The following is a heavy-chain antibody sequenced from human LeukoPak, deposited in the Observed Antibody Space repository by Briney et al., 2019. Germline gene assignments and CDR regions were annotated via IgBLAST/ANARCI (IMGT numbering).Heavy chain of an antibody. V-gene: IGHV3-15*01. CDR1: GFTFSTYW. Sequence: GGSLRLSCAASGFTFSTYWMSWVRHAPGKGLEWVGRIKSKTVGGTTDYAAPVKGRFTISRDDSKNTLYLQMDSLKTEDTAVYYCTTSLAYCVGDCYPTKWGQGTLVTVSS. CDR2: IKSKTVGGTT. CDR3: TTSLAYCVGDCYPTK. J-gene: IGHJ4*02. D-gene: IGHD2-21*02.